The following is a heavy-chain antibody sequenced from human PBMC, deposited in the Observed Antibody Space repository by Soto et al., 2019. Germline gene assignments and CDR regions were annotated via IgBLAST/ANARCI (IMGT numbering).Heavy chain of an antibody. CDR3: ARDLYYYDSSGYYPDAFDI. Sequence: SETLSLTCTVSGGSISSGGYYWSWIRQHPGKGLEWIGYIYYSGSTYYNPSLKSRVTISVDTSKNQFSLKLSSVTAADTAVYYCARDLYYYDSSGYYPDAFDIWGQGTMVTVSS. V-gene: IGHV4-31*03. CDR2: IYYSGST. D-gene: IGHD3-22*01. J-gene: IGHJ3*02. CDR1: GGSISSGGYY.